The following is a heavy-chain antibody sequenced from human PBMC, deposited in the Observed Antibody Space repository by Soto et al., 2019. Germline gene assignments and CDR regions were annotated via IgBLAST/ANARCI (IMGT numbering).Heavy chain of an antibody. CDR3: ARGIATGQLDP. J-gene: IGHJ5*02. CDR2: INPDNGNT. D-gene: IGHD2-15*01. CDR1: GYTFTRYT. Sequence: GASVKVSCKASGYTFTRYTMNWVRQAPGQRLEWMGWINPDNGNTKSSQKFQDRVIITRDTSASTAYMDLSSLRSEDTAVYYCARGIATGQLDPWGQGTLVTGSS. V-gene: IGHV1-3*01.